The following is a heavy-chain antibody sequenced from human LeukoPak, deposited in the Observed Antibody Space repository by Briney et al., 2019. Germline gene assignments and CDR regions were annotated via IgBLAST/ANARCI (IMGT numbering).Heavy chain of an antibody. CDR3: ARGVPAALRLARWFDP. V-gene: IGHV1-18*01. D-gene: IGHD2-2*02. CDR1: GYTFTSYG. CDR2: ISAYNGNT. Sequence: ASVKVSCKASGYTFTSYGISWVRQAPGQGLEWMGWISAYNGNTNYAQTLQGRVTMTTDTSTSTAYMELRSLRSDDTAVYYCARGVPAALRLARWFDPWGQGTLVTVSS. J-gene: IGHJ5*02.